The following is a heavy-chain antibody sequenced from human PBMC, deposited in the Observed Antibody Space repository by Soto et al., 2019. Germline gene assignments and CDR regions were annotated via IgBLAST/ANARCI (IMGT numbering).Heavy chain of an antibody. D-gene: IGHD3-16*01. V-gene: IGHV4-31*03. CDR1: GGSISSGGYY. J-gene: IGHJ5*02. CDR2: IYYSGST. CDR3: ATLLMVGWFDP. Sequence: QVQLQESGPGLVKPSQTLSLTCTVSGGSISSGGYYWSWIRQHPGKGLEWIGYIYYSGSTYYNPSLKSXXTXSXXTSKTQFSLKLSSVTAADTAVYYCATLLMVGWFDPWGQGTLVTVSS.